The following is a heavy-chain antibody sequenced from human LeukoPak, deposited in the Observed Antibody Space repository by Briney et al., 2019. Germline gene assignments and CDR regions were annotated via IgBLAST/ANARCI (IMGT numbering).Heavy chain of an antibody. V-gene: IGHV3-48*03. CDR3: AIPRGNVEMATIPFDY. CDR2: ISSSGSTI. Sequence: GGSLRLSCAASGFTFSSYEMNWVRQAPGKVLEWVSYISSSGSTIYYADSVKGRFTISRDNAKNSLYLQMNSLRAEDTAVYYCAIPRGNVEMATIPFDYWGQGTLVTVTS. D-gene: IGHD5-24*01. CDR1: GFTFSSYE. J-gene: IGHJ4*02.